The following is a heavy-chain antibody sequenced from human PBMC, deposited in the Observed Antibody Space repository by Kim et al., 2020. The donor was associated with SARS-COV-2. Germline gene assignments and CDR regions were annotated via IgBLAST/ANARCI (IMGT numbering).Heavy chain of an antibody. V-gene: IGHV3-23*03. D-gene: IGHD3-22*01. J-gene: IGHJ4*02. Sequence: GGSLRLSCAASGFTFSSYAMTWVRQAPGKGLEWVSLIFGGGSSTYYADSVKGRFTISRDNSKNTLYLQMNSLRSEDTAVYYFAKTGSSSAYYPGYWGQGT. CDR1: GFTFSSYA. CDR2: IFGGGSST. CDR3: AKTGSSSAYYPGY.